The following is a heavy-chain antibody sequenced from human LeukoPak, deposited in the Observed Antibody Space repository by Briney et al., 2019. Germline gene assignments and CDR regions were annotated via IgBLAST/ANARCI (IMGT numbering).Heavy chain of an antibody. Sequence: RSGGSLRLSCAASGFTFSSYSMNWVRQAPGKGLEWVSSISSSSSYIYYADSVKGRFTISRDNAKNSLYLQMNSLRAEDTAVYYCARDLDYYDSSGPTDYWGQGTLVTVSS. V-gene: IGHV3-21*01. CDR1: GFTFSSYS. CDR3: ARDLDYYDSSGPTDY. J-gene: IGHJ4*02. D-gene: IGHD3-22*01. CDR2: ISSSSSYI.